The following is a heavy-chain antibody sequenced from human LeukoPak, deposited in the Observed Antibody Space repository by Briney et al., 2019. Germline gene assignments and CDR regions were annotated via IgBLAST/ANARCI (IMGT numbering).Heavy chain of an antibody. Sequence: ASVKVSCKASGYTFTGYYLHWVRQAPGKGLEWMGGFDPEDGETIYAQKFQGRVTMTEDTSTDTAYMELSSLRSEDTAVYYCATSKTIAVAGDFDYWGQGTLVTVSS. V-gene: IGHV1-24*01. D-gene: IGHD6-19*01. CDR2: FDPEDGET. J-gene: IGHJ4*02. CDR3: ATSKTIAVAGDFDY. CDR1: GYTFTGYY.